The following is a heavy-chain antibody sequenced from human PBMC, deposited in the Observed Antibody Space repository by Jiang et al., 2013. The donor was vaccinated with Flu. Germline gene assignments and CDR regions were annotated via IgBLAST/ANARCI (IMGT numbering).Heavy chain of an antibody. CDR2: IYDNGTT. CDR3: ARVIKTGYERSERDHWFDP. V-gene: IGHV4-30-4*01. D-gene: IGHD5-12*01. CDR1: GGAIRSDDYY. Sequence: QTLSLTCAVSGGAIRSDDYYWSWIRQPPGKGLEWIGYIYDNGTTYYNSSLKSRVTISIDTSKNQFSLKVTSVTAADTAVYYCARVIKTGYERSERDHWFDPWGQGTLVTVSS. J-gene: IGHJ5*02.